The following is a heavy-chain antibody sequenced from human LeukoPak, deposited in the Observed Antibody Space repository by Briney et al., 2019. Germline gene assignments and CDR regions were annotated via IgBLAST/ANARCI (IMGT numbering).Heavy chain of an antibody. V-gene: IGHV3-7*03. Sequence: GGSLRLSCAASGFTFSYYWMSWVRQGPGKGLEWVANIKEDGSEKYYGDSVKGRFTISRDNAKNSLYLQMNSLRAEDTAIYYCARDISWGQGILVTVSS. CDR1: GFTFSYYW. CDR3: ARDIS. CDR2: IKEDGSEK. J-gene: IGHJ5*02.